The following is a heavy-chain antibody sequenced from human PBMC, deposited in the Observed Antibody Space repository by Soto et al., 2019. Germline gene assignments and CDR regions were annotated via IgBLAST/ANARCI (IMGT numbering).Heavy chain of an antibody. D-gene: IGHD1-1*01. CDR3: ARMNQLAPKRNAFDI. Sequence: SETLSLTCTVSGGSIISYFWTWIRQSPGKGLQWIGYVHYSGNTNYNPSLKSRVTMSVDTSRNQFSLRLTSVTAADTAVYYCARMNQLAPKRNAFDIWGQGTMVTASS. V-gene: IGHV4-59*01. CDR2: VHYSGNT. J-gene: IGHJ3*02. CDR1: GGSIISYF.